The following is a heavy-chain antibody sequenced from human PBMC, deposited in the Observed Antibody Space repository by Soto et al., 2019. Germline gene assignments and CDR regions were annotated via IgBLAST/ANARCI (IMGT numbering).Heavy chain of an antibody. Sequence: PGGSLRLSCAASGFTFSSYAMHWVRQAPGKGLEWVAVISYDGSNKYYADSVKGRFTISRDNSKNTLYLQMNSLRAEDTAVYYCARDREVGYGSGSAGGYCFEYWGQGPLVTVSS. D-gene: IGHD3-10*01. CDR2: ISYDGSNK. CDR1: GFTFSSYA. J-gene: IGHJ4*02. CDR3: ARDREVGYGSGSAGGYCFEY. V-gene: IGHV3-30-3*01.